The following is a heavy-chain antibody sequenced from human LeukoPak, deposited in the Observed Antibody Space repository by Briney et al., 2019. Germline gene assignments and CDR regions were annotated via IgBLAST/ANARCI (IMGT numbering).Heavy chain of an antibody. CDR2: IKQDGSEK. D-gene: IGHD3-10*01. Sequence: GGSLRLSCAASGFTFSSYWMTWVRQAPGKGLEWVANIKQDGSEKYYVDSVKGRFTLSRDNAKNSLYLQMNSLRADDTAVYYCASSYGSGILHWGQGTLVTVSS. CDR3: ASSYGSGILH. V-gene: IGHV3-7*01. CDR1: GFTFSSYW. J-gene: IGHJ1*01.